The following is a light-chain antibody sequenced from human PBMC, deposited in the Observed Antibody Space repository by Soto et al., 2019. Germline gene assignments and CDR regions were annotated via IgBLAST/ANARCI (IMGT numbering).Light chain of an antibody. J-gene: IGKJ3*01. CDR3: QQRGSWPAT. CDR1: QSISSSY. V-gene: IGKV3D-20*02. Sequence: EIVLTQSPGTLSLSPGERATLSCRASQSISSSYLAWYHQKPGQAPRLLIYGASSRATGIPDRFSGSGSGTDFTLTISSLEPEDSAVYYCQQRGSWPATFGPGTKVEIK. CDR2: GAS.